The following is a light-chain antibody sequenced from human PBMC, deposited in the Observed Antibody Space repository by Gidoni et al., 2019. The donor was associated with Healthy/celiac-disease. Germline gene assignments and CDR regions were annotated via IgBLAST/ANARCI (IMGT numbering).Light chain of an antibody. Sequence: QSVLTQPASVSGSPGQSIAISCTGTSSDIGAYNYVSWYQQHPGKAPKIIIYDVANRPLGISNRFSGSKSGSTASLTISGLQAEDEADYYCSSFTSSSTWVFGGGTTLTVL. CDR2: DVA. CDR3: SSFTSSSTWV. J-gene: IGLJ3*02. CDR1: SSDIGAYNY. V-gene: IGLV2-14*03.